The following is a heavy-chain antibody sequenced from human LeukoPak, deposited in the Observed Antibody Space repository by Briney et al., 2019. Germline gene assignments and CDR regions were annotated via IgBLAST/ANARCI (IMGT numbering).Heavy chain of an antibody. Sequence: PSETLSLTCTVSGASISSYYLSWIRQPPGKGLEWIGYIYNSGSTNYNPSLKSRVTISVDTFKNQFSLKLSSVTAADTAVYYCASLVSGNSFDYWGQGTLVIVSS. D-gene: IGHD1-26*01. J-gene: IGHJ4*02. CDR2: IYNSGST. CDR1: GASISSYY. CDR3: ASLVSGNSFDY. V-gene: IGHV4-59*01.